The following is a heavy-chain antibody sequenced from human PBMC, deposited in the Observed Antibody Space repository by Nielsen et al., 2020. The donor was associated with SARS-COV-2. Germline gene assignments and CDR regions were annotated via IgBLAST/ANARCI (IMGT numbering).Heavy chain of an antibody. CDR2: ISGSGSST. D-gene: IGHD3-3*01. V-gene: IGHV3-23*01. Sequence: WLRQPPGKGLEWVSAISGSGSSTYYADSVKGRFTISRDNAKNSLYLQMNSLRAEDTAVYYCARDRDDFWSGYYPRAFDIWGQGTMVTVSS. J-gene: IGHJ3*02. CDR3: ARDRDDFWSGYYPRAFDI.